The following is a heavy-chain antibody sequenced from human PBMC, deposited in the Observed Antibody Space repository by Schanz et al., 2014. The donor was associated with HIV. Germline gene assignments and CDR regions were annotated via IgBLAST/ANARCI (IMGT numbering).Heavy chain of an antibody. Sequence: EVELLESGGGFLKPGRTLRLSCAASGFTFTSYTMTWVRQSPGRGLEWVSAISGGSTYYADSVKGRFTISRDNSKNTLYLHMNNLRAEDTAVYYCAKSLPIETATITYFDYWGQGTLVTVSS. CDR1: GFTFTSYT. J-gene: IGHJ4*02. D-gene: IGHD1-20*01. V-gene: IGHV3-23*01. CDR2: ISGGST. CDR3: AKSLPIETATITYFDY.